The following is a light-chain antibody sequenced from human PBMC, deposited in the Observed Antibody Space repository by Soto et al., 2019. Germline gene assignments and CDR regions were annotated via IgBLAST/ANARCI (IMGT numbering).Light chain of an antibody. J-gene: IGKJ3*01. CDR1: QSVSSY. CDR2: DAS. V-gene: IGKV3-11*01. CDR3: QQRSNWPPFT. Sequence: PGERATLSCMASQSVSSYLAWYQQKPGQSPRLLIYDASNRATGIPARFSGSGSGTDFTLTISSLEPEDFAVYYCQQRSNWPPFTFGPGTKVDLQ.